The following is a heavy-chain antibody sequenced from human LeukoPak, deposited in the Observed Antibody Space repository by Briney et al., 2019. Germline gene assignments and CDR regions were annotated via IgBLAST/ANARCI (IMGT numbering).Heavy chain of an antibody. V-gene: IGHV3-33*01. Sequence: GSLRLSSAASGFTFRSYDIHSVRQAPGNGLECVAVIWYDGSNKYYADSVKGRFIISRDNSKNTLYLQMTSLRAEDTAVYYCERDSSGWCIRYWGQGTLVSVFS. CDR3: ERDSSGWCIRY. D-gene: IGHD6-19*01. CDR2: IWYDGSNK. CDR1: GFTFRSYD. J-gene: IGHJ4*02.